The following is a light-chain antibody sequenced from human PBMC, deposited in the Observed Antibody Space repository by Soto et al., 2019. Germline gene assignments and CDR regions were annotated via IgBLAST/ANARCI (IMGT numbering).Light chain of an antibody. V-gene: IGLV4-60*02. Sequence: QAVVTQSSSASASLGSSVKLTCTLSSMHSSYIIAWHQQQPGKAPRYLMKLEGSGSYNKGSGVPDRFSGSSSGADRYLTISNLQFEEEADYYCETWDSNTWVFGGGTQLTVL. CDR1: SMHSSYI. CDR3: ETWDSNTWV. J-gene: IGLJ3*02. CDR2: LEGSGSY.